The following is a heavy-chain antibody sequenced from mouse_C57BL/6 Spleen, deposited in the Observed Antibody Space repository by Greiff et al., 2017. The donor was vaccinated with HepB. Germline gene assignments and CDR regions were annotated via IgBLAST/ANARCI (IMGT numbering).Heavy chain of an antibody. D-gene: IGHD1-1*01. CDR3: AGVGLDGAPYAMDY. J-gene: IGHJ4*01. CDR1: GYTFTDYN. V-gene: IGHV1-22*01. Sequence: VQLQQSGPELVKPGASVKMSCKASGYTFTDYNMHWVKQSHGKSLEWIGYINPNNGGTSYNQKFKGKATLTVNKSSSTAYMELRSLTSEDSAVYYCAGVGLDGAPYAMDYWGQGTSVTVSS. CDR2: INPNNGGT.